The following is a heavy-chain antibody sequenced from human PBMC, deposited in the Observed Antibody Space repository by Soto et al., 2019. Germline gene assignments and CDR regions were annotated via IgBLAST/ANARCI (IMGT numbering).Heavy chain of an antibody. J-gene: IGHJ6*04. Sequence: GGSLRLSCAASGFTFSSYSMNWVRQAPGKGLEWVSSISSSSSYIYYADSVNGRFTISRDNAKNSLYRPMNSLRAKHTAVYDGAREARQVLRFLEWLLVLDVWGKGTTVTVSS. V-gene: IGHV3-21*01. D-gene: IGHD3-3*01. CDR1: GFTFSSYS. CDR3: AREARQVLRFLEWLLVLDV. CDR2: ISSSSSYI.